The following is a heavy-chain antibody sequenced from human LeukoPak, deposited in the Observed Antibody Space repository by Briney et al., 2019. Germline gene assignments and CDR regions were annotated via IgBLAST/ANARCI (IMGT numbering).Heavy chain of an antibody. Sequence: QTGGSLRLSCAASGFTFSSYGMHWVRQAPGKGLEWVAAIWFDGSNQYYVDSLKGRFTISRDNSKSTLYLQMNSLRVEDTAVYYCARDTLYGWGNYYLTGVDYGMDVWGQGATVTVSS. CDR2: IWFDGSNQ. CDR3: ARDTLYGWGNYYLTGVDYGMDV. D-gene: IGHD3-10*01. CDR1: GFTFSSYG. V-gene: IGHV3-33*01. J-gene: IGHJ6*02.